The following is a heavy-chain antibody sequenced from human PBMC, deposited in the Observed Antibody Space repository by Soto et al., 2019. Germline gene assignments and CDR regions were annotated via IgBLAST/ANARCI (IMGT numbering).Heavy chain of an antibody. CDR3: ARERSSGWYRKYYYYYGMDV. D-gene: IGHD6-19*01. Sequence: PSETLSLTCTVCGGSVSSGSYYWSWIRQPPGKGLEWIGYIYYSGSTNYNPSLKSRVTISVDTSKNQFSLKLSSVTAADTAVYYCARERSSGWYRKYYYYYGMDVWGQGTTVTVSS. CDR2: IYYSGST. CDR1: GGSVSSGSYY. J-gene: IGHJ6*02. V-gene: IGHV4-61*01.